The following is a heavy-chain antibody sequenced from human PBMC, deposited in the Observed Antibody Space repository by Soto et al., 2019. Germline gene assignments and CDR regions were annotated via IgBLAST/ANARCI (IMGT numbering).Heavy chain of an antibody. J-gene: IGHJ6*02. CDR2: ISAYNGNT. D-gene: IGHD2-15*01. Sequence: ASVKVSGKASGYTFTSYGISWVRQAPGQGLEWMGWISAYNGNTNYAQKLQGRVTMTTDTSTSTAYMELRSLRSDDTAVYYCARGVYSLRCSGGSCQYNSYYCYYYCMDVRGQGTTGTVSS. CDR1: GYTFTSYG. V-gene: IGHV1-18*04. CDR3: ARGVYSLRCSGGSCQYNSYYCYYYCMDV.